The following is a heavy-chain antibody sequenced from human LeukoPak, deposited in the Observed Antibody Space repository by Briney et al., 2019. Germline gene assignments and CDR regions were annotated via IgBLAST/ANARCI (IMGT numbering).Heavy chain of an antibody. J-gene: IGHJ6*02. Sequence: SQTHSLTCAISGDSVSSNSAAWNWIRQSPSRGLEWLGRTYYRSKWYNDYAVSVKSRITINPDTSKNQFSLQLNSVTPEDTAVYYCARGVAVAGTFRTNYYYGMDVWGQGTTVTVSS. CDR2: TYYRSKWYN. CDR3: ARGVAVAGTFRTNYYYGMDV. CDR1: GDSVSSNSAA. D-gene: IGHD6-19*01. V-gene: IGHV6-1*01.